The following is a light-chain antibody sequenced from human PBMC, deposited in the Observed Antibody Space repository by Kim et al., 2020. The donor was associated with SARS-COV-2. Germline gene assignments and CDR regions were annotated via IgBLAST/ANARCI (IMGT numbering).Light chain of an antibody. J-gene: IGKJ5*01. CDR3: QQYGSLIT. V-gene: IGKV3-20*01. CDR1: QSVGSSY. CDR2: STS. Sequence: EIVLTQSPGTLSLSPGERATISCRASQSVGSSYLAWYQQKPGQAPSLIIYSTSSRATGITDRFSGSGSGTDFTLTISSLEPEDSAVYYCQQYGSLITLGQGTRLEIK.